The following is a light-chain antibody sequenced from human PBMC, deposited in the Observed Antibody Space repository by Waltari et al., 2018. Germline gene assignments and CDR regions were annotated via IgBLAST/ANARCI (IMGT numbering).Light chain of an antibody. J-gene: IGKJ3*01. V-gene: IGKV1-5*03. Sequence: DIQMTQSPSTLSASVGDRVITTCRASQSLTTSLAWYQQRPGRAPKLLIYKASTLETGVPSRFSGSGSGTEFTLTISSLQPDDFATYYCQQYVNYPFIFGPGTKVDIK. CDR2: KAS. CDR1: QSLTTS. CDR3: QQYVNYPFI.